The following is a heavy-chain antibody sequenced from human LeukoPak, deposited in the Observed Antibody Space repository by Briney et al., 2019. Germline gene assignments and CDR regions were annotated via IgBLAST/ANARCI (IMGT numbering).Heavy chain of an antibody. D-gene: IGHD2-2*01. V-gene: IGHV1-2*02. Sequence: ASVKVSCKASGYTFTDYYMHWVRQAPGQGFEWMGWINPNDGDTNYAQKFQARVTMTRDTSISTAHMEVSRLQSDDTAVYYCARANFLYCSSSTCLFDYWGQGTLVTVSS. J-gene: IGHJ4*02. CDR3: ARANFLYCSSSTCLFDY. CDR1: GYTFTDYY. CDR2: INPNDGDT.